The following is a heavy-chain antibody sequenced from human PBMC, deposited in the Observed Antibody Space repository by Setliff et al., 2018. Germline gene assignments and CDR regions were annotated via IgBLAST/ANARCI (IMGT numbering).Heavy chain of an antibody. D-gene: IGHD1-26*01. CDR2: IRSKAYGGTT. CDR1: GFSFGDYA. V-gene: IGHV3-49*04. J-gene: IGHJ4*02. Sequence: LKISCTVSGFSFGDYAISWVRQAPGKGLQWVGFIRSKAYGGTTEYAASVKGRFTISRDDSKSIAYLQMNSLKTEDTGVFYCTGGPRWAYWGQGTLVTVSS. CDR3: TGGPRWAY.